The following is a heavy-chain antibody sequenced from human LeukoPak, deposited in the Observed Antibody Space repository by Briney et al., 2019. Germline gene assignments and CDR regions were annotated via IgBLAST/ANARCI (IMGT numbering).Heavy chain of an antibody. CDR3: ARGGSPMTTSYYYYYYGMDV. Sequence: SETPSLTCAVYGGSFSGYYWSWIRQPPGKGLEWIGEINHSGSTNYNPSLKSRVTISVDASKNQFSLKLSSVTAADTAVYYCARGGSPMTTSYYYYYYGMDVWGQGTTVTVSS. CDR1: GGSFSGYY. CDR2: INHSGST. V-gene: IGHV4-34*01. J-gene: IGHJ6*02. D-gene: IGHD4-17*01.